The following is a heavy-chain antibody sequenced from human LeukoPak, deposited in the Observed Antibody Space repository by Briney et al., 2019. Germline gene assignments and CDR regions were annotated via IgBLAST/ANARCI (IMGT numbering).Heavy chain of an antibody. CDR2: IYSGDGT. D-gene: IGHD3-22*01. CDR1: GFTVSSNY. J-gene: IGHJ4*02. V-gene: IGHV3-66*01. CDR3: AREGQDYYDSSGYYKRHYFDY. Sequence: PGGSLRLSCAASGFTVSSNYMSWVRQAPGKGLEWVSVIYSGDGTYYADSVKGRFTISRDNSKNTLYLQMNGLRAEDTAVYYCAREGQDYYDSSGYYKRHYFDYWGQGTLVTVSS.